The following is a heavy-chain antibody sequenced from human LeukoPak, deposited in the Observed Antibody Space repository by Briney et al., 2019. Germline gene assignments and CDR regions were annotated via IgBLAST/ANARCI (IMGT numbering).Heavy chain of an antibody. CDR3: AGESIPYYSDYMNV. J-gene: IGHJ6*03. V-gene: IGHV4-4*07. CDR1: GGSISSYY. Sequence: SETLSLTCTVSGGSISSYYWSWIRQPAGKGLEWIGRIYTSGSTNYNPSLKSRVTMSVDTSKNQFSLKLSSVTAADTALYYCAGESIPYYSDYMNVWGKGTAVTVSS. CDR2: IYTSGST. D-gene: IGHD2-21*01.